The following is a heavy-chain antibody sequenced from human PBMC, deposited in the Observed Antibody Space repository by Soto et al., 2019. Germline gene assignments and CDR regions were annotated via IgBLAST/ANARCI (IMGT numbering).Heavy chain of an antibody. CDR3: TKSTRGEMATD. J-gene: IGHJ4*02. CDR1: GYTFRNYA. V-gene: IGHV1-18*01. CDR2: INTYNGDT. Sequence: QVQLVQSGAEVKKPGASVKVSCKASGYTFRNYAVNWVRQAPGQGLEWMGSINTYNGDTNYAQNLQGRVTMTTDTFTNTAFMEVKSLRSDDTAVYYCTKSTRGEMATDWGQGTRVTVTS. D-gene: IGHD5-12*01.